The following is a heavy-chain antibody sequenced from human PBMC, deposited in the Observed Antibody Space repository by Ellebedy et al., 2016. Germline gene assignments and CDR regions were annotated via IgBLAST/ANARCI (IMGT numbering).Heavy chain of an antibody. D-gene: IGHD1/OR15-1a*01. V-gene: IGHV4-38-2*02. CDR2: IYHSGST. CDR3: ASRPEHSDKGFDY. CDR1: GYSISSGYY. J-gene: IGHJ4*02. Sequence: SETLSLTCTVSGYSISSGYYWGWIRQPPGKGLGWIGSIYHSGSTYYNPSLKSRVTISVDTSKNQFSLKLISVTAADTAVYYCASRPEHSDKGFDYWGQGTLVTVSS.